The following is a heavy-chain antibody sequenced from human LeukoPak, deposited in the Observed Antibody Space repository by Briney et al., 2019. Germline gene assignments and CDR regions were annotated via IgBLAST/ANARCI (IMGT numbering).Heavy chain of an antibody. D-gene: IGHD1-7*01. Sequence: GGSLRLSCTTSGFTFSNYAMNWVRQAPGKGLEWVSAISGSGGNTYYTDSVKGRFTISRDNSQNTLYLQMNTLSPADTAIYYCATWGTSGRFDYWGQGTLVAVSS. CDR3: ATWGTSGRFDY. V-gene: IGHV3-23*01. CDR2: ISGSGGNT. J-gene: IGHJ4*02. CDR1: GFTFSNYA.